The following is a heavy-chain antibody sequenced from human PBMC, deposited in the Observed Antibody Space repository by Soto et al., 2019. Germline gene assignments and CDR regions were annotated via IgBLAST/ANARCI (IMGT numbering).Heavy chain of an antibody. D-gene: IGHD5-18*01. V-gene: IGHV3-74*01. Sequence: EVQLVESGGGLVQPGESLRLSCAASGFTFSSYWMHWIRQAPGKGLVWVSRVSSDGSSTVYATSVKGRLTISRDNAKNTLYLQMNSLSDEDTAVYYCARGLPKYSSFDSWGQGTLVTVSS. CDR3: ARGLPKYSSFDS. J-gene: IGHJ4*02. CDR1: GFTFSSYW. CDR2: VSSDGSST.